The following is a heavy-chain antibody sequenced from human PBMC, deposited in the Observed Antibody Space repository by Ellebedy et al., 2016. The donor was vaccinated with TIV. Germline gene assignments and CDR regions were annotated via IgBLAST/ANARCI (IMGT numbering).Heavy chain of an antibody. V-gene: IGHV4-34*01. J-gene: IGHJ5*02. CDR3: ARQSYSSSWYTPDWFDP. CDR1: GGSFSGYY. D-gene: IGHD6-13*01. CDR2: INHSGST. Sequence: SETLSLXXAVYGGSFSGYYWSWIRQPPGKGLEWIGEINHSGSTNYNPSLKSRVTISVDTSKNQFSLKLSSVTAADTAVYYCARQSYSSSWYTPDWFDPWGQGTLVTVSS.